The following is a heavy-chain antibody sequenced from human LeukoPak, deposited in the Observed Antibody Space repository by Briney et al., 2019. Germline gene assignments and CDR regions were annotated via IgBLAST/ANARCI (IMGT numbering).Heavy chain of an antibody. CDR2: IYYSGST. Sequence: SQTLSLTCTVSGGSISSGDYYWSWIRQPPGKGLEWIGYIYYSGSTYYNSSLKSRVTISVDTSKNQFSLKLSSVTAADTAVYYCARDSGNYGDFDYWGQGTLVTVSS. J-gene: IGHJ4*02. V-gene: IGHV4-30-4*08. D-gene: IGHD4-17*01. CDR3: ARDSGNYGDFDY. CDR1: GGSISSGDYY.